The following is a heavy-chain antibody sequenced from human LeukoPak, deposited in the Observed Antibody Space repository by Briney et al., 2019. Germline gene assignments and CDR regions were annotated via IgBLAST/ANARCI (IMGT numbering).Heavy chain of an antibody. CDR2: ISSNGAST. Sequence: QSGGSLRLSCAASGFTVSSNYMSWVRQAPGKGLEWVSGISSNGASTYYVDSVKGRFTISRDNSKNTLFLQMNSLRAEDTAVYYCAKRGSVGTLGHFDYWGQGTLVTVSS. D-gene: IGHD6-13*01. CDR3: AKRGSVGTLGHFDY. J-gene: IGHJ4*02. V-gene: IGHV3-23*01. CDR1: GFTVSSNY.